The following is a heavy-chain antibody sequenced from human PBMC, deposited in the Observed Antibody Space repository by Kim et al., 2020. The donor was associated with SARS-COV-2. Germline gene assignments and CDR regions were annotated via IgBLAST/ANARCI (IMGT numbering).Heavy chain of an antibody. J-gene: IGHJ4*02. CDR1: EYTFTAYN. CDR3: ARGTNYYFYL. CDR2: IIPNSGVT. Sequence: ASVKVSCKASEYTFTAYNLHWVRQAPGQGPEWMGRIIPNSGVTIYAQKLRGRVTMTRDTSITTVYMELSRLTSDDTVVYYCARGTNYYFYLWGQGTMFPV. V-gene: IGHV1-2*05.